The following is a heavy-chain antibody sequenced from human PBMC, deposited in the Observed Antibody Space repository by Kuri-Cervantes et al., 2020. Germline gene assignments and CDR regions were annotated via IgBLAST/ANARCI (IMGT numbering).Heavy chain of an antibody. Sequence: GESLKISCAAPGFTVSSNYMSWVRQAPGKGLEWVAVISYDGSNKYYADSVKGRFTISRDNSKNTLCLQMNSLRAEDTAVYYCAKDCLDYYGSGSSNGMDVWGQGTTVTVSS. CDR1: GFTVSSNY. CDR3: AKDCLDYYGSGSSNGMDV. J-gene: IGHJ6*02. D-gene: IGHD3-10*01. CDR2: ISYDGSNK. V-gene: IGHV3-30*18.